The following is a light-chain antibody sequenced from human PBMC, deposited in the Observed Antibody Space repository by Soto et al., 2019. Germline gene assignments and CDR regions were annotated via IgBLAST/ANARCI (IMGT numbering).Light chain of an antibody. V-gene: IGKV3D-7*01. J-gene: IGKJ1*01. CDR3: HQDPNLPWT. CDR2: GAS. Sequence: EIVLTRSPATLSLSPGERATLSCRASQSISSSYLSWYQEKPGQAPRLLIYGASIRATGIPARFSGSGSGTAFTLTISSLQPEDFAVYYCHQDPNLPWTFGQGTKVDIK. CDR1: QSISSSY.